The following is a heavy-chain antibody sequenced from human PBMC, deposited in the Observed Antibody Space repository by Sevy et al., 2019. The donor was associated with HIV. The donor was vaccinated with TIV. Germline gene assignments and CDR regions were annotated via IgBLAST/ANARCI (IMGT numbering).Heavy chain of an antibody. CDR2: FDPEDGET. J-gene: IGHJ4*02. CDR1: GYTFSNYI. Sequence: ASVKVSCKASGYTFSNYIITWVRQAPGQGLEWMGSFDPEDGETIHAQRFQGRLSMTEDTSTETAYMELSSLSSEDTAVYYCATTKDYYDNSGDPFDYWGQGSLVTVSS. D-gene: IGHD3-22*01. V-gene: IGHV1-24*01. CDR3: ATTKDYYDNSGDPFDY.